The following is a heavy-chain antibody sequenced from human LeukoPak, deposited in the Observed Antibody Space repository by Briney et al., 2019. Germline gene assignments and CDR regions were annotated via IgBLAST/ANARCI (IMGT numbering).Heavy chain of an antibody. CDR1: GFTFSSYE. CDR3: ARVSYGGYEDY. V-gene: IGHV3-48*03. Sequence: GGSLRLSCAASGFTFSSYEMNWVRQAAGKGLEWVSYISSSGSTIYYADSVKGRFTISRDNAKNSLYLQMNSLRAEDTAVYYCARVSYGGYEDYWGQGTLVTVSS. CDR2: ISSSGSTI. D-gene: IGHD5-12*01. J-gene: IGHJ4*02.